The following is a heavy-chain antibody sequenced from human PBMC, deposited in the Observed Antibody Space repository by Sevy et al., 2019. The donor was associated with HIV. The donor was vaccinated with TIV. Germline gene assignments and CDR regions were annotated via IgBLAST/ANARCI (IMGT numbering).Heavy chain of an antibody. CDR2: ISPYNGKT. J-gene: IGHJ4*02. CDR3: ARGYNWNINFDY. D-gene: IGHD1-1*01. V-gene: IGHV1-18*01. CDR1: GYTFTSYG. Sequence: ASVKVSCKASGYTFTSYGISWVRQAPGQGLEWMRWISPYNGKTNYAQKLQGRVTMTTDTSTSTAYMEVRSLRSDDTAVYYCARGYNWNINFDYWGQGTLVTVSS.